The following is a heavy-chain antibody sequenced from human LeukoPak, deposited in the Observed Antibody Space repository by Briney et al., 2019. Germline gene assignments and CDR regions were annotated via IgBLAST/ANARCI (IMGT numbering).Heavy chain of an antibody. CDR1: GYSLTNYR. J-gene: IGHJ3*01. V-gene: IGHV5-51*01. Sequence: GESLKISCKGSGYSLTNYRIGGARQMPGKGLEWMGIMYPGDSDTRYSPSFQGQVTISADKSISTAYLQWSSLKASDTAMYYCARQGYGDYAACHVWAQGTMVTVSS. CDR2: MYPGDSDT. D-gene: IGHD4-17*01. CDR3: ARQGYGDYAACHV.